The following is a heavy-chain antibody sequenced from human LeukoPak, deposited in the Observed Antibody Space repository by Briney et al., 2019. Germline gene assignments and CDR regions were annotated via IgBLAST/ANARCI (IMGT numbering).Heavy chain of an antibody. CDR1: GLTFSKYV. J-gene: IGHJ4*02. V-gene: IGHV3-23*01. D-gene: IGHD3-3*01. CDR3: AKSFPGYDFWSGPYYFDY. CDR2: ISSRGDDT. Sequence: GGSLRLSCAASGLTFSKYVMSWVRQAPGKGLDWVSSISSRGDDTYYADSVTGRFTISRDNSKNTLYLQMDSLRADDTAIYYCAKSFPGYDFWSGPYYFDYWGQGTLVTVSS.